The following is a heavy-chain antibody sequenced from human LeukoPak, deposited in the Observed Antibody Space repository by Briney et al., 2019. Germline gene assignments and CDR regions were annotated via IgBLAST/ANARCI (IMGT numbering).Heavy chain of an antibody. CDR3: ARRVSGYLYFDY. CDR1: GYSFTSYW. CDR2: IYPGDSDT. V-gene: IGHV5-51*01. Sequence: GESLKISFKGSGYSFTSYWTGWVRPMPGKGLEWIWIIYPGDSDTRYSPSFQGQVTISVDKSISTAYLQWSSMKASDTAMYYCARRVSGYLYFDYWGQGTLVTVSS. J-gene: IGHJ4*02. D-gene: IGHD3-22*01.